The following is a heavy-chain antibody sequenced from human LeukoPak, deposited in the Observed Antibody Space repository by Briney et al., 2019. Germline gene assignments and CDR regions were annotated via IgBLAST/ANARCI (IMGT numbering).Heavy chain of an antibody. Sequence: GRSLRLSCAASGFTFRSYSINWVRQAPGKGLEWVSYISTGSNNINYADSVKGRFTIPRDNAKNSLYLQMNRLRAEDMALYYCSRGRGWFRYDYWGQGSLVTVSS. CDR2: ISTGSNNI. J-gene: IGHJ4*02. D-gene: IGHD2-15*01. CDR3: SRGRGWFRYDY. V-gene: IGHV3-48*04. CDR1: GFTFRSYS.